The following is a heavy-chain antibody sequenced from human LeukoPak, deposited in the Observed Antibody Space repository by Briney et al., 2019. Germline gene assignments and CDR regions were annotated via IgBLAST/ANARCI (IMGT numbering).Heavy chain of an antibody. CDR2: INHSGST. V-gene: IGHV4-34*01. CDR1: GGSFSGYY. Sequence: PSETLSLTCAVYGGSFSGYYWSWIRQPPGKGLEWIGEINHSGSTNYNPSLKSRVTISVDTSKNQFSLKLSSVTAADTAVYYCARNSLQRTYYYGSGSYSALDYWGQGTLVTVSS. J-gene: IGHJ4*02. CDR3: ARNSLQRTYYYGSGSYSALDY. D-gene: IGHD3-10*01.